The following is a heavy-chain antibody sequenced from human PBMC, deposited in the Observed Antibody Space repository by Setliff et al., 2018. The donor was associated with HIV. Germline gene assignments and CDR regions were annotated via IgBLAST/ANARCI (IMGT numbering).Heavy chain of an antibody. Sequence: GESLRLSCIASGFTFADHALSWVRQAPGKGLEWIAFIRDKGHSATTAYAASVGGRFTVSLDPSKSIAYLQMTSLKIDDTAVYFCTRDPPSGMTGDFWGQGTLVTVS. J-gene: IGHJ1*01. CDR3: TRDPPSGMTGDF. D-gene: IGHD1-26*01. CDR1: GFTFADHA. V-gene: IGHV3-49*04. CDR2: IRDKGHSATT.